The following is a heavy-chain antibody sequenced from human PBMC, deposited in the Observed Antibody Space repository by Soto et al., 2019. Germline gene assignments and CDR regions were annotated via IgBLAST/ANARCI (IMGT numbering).Heavy chain of an antibody. Sequence: PSETQSLTCTVSGGSIINAPYSWSWIRQPPGKGLEWIGYIYPSGMPFYNPSLRSRVTISIERSNDQFSLNLKSVTAADPAVYSCARERGGYGLFDSGGQGTLVTVSS. D-gene: IGHD5-18*01. V-gene: IGHV4-30-2*01. CDR2: IYPSGMP. CDR3: ARERGGYGLFDS. J-gene: IGHJ4*02. CDR1: GGSIINAPYS.